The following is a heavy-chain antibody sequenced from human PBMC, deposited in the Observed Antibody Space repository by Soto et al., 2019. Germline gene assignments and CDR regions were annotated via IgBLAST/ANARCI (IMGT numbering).Heavy chain of an antibody. CDR3: AGGGITGMGWFDP. CDR2: ISAYTGNT. Sequence: QVQLVQSGAEVKKPGASVKVSCKASGYTFNNFGINWVRQAPGQGLEWMGWISAYTGNTNYAQKLQGRVTMTTDTFASTGYMELRSLRSDDTAVYSWAGGGITGMGWFDPWGQGTLVTVSS. V-gene: IGHV1-18*01. D-gene: IGHD1-20*01. J-gene: IGHJ5*02. CDR1: GYTFNNFG.